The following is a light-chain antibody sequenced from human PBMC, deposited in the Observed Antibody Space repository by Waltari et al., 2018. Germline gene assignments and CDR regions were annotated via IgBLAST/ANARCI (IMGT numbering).Light chain of an antibody. CDR1: SGHSSNI. V-gene: IGLV4-69*01. Sequence: QLVVTQSPSASASLGASVKLTCTMSSGHSSNIIAWLQQRPERGPRYLMKVNSDGSHSKGDDLPDRFSGCSSGADRYLTISSLQSEDEADYYCETGGHGTWVFGGETKLTVL. CDR2: VNSDGSH. J-gene: IGLJ3*02. CDR3: ETGGHGTWV.